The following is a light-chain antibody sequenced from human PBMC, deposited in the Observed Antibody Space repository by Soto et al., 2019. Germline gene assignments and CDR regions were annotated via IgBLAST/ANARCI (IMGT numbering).Light chain of an antibody. Sequence: QSALTQPASVSGSPGQSITISCTGTSSDVGVFNYVSWYQQHPGRVPRLLIYEVTHRPSGVSDRFSGSKSGNTASLTISRLRPEDESTYFCIAYATRATWVFGGGTKVTVL. CDR2: EVT. CDR1: SSDVGVFNY. CDR3: IAYATRATWV. J-gene: IGLJ3*02. V-gene: IGLV2-14*03.